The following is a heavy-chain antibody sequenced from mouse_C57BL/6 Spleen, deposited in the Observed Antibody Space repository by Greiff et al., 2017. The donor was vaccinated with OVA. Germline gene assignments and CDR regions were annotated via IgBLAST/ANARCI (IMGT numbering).Heavy chain of an antibody. Sequence: QVQLQQPGAELVRPGSSVKLSCKASGYTFTSYWMHWVKQRPIQGLEWIGNIDPSDSETHYNQKFKDKATLTVDKSSSTAYMQLSSLTSEDSAVYYCAREAYYSNYMDYWGQGTTLTVSS. J-gene: IGHJ2*01. D-gene: IGHD2-5*01. CDR1: GYTFTSYW. CDR3: AREAYYSNYMDY. CDR2: IDPSDSET. V-gene: IGHV1-52*01.